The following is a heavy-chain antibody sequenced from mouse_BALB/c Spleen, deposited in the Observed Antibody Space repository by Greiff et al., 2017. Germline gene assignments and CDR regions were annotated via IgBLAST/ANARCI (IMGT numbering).Heavy chain of an antibody. J-gene: IGHJ2*01. Sequence: EVQLVESGGGLVKPGGSLKLSCAASGFTFSDYYMYWVRQTPEKRLEWVATISDGGSYTYYPDSVKGRFTISRDNAKNNLYLQMSRLKSEDTAMYYCARDRGLRDFDYWGQGTTLTGSS. V-gene: IGHV5-4*02. CDR3: ARDRGLRDFDY. D-gene: IGHD2-4*01. CDR2: ISDGGSYT. CDR1: GFTFSDYY.